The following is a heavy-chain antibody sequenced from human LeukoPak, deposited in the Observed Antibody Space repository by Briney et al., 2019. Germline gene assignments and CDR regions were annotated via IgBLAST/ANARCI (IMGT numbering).Heavy chain of an antibody. CDR1: GFTVNTNY. CDR2: IYTGGYT. V-gene: IGHV3-53*01. Sequence: GGSLRLFCAASGFTVNTNYMSWVRQAPGKGLEWVSVIYTGGYTYYADSAKGRFTISRDNSKNTLYLQMNSLRAEDTAVYYCARALGHYYGSGGNYYFDYWGQGTLVTVSS. D-gene: IGHD3-10*01. J-gene: IGHJ4*02. CDR3: ARALGHYYGSGGNYYFDY.